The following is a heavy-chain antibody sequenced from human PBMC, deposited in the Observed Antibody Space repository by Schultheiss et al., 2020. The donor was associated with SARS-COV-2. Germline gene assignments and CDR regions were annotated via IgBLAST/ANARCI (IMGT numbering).Heavy chain of an antibody. J-gene: IGHJ5*02. CDR1: GGSISSYY. CDR3: ARARGRITMPNWFDP. V-gene: IGHV4-59*01. Sequence: SETLSLTCTVSGGSISSYYWSWIRQPPGKGLEWIGYIYYSGSTNYNPSLKSRVTISVDTSKNQFSLKLSSVTAADTAVYYCARARGRITMPNWFDPWGQGTLVTVSS. D-gene: IGHD3-10*01. CDR2: IYYSGST.